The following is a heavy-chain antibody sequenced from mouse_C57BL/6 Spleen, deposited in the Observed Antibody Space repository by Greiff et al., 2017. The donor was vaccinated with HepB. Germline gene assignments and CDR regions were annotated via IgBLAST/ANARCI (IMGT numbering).Heavy chain of an antibody. CDR1: GFTFSDYG. Sequence: EVKLMESGGGLVKPGGSLKLSCAASGFTFSDYGMHWVRQAPEKGLEWVAYISSGSSTIYYADTVKGRFTISRDNAKNTLFLQMTSLRSEDTAMYYCAKSTMGHYFDYWGQGTTLTVSS. CDR3: AKSTMGHYFDY. V-gene: IGHV5-17*01. J-gene: IGHJ2*01. CDR2: ISSGSSTI. D-gene: IGHD2-1*01.